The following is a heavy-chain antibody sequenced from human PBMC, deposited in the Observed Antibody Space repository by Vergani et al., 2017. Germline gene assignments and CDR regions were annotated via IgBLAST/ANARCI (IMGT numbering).Heavy chain of an antibody. Sequence: EVQLVESGGGLVQPGGSLRLSCAASGFTFSRHWMHWVRQAPGKGLVWVSRVNPEGTNTPYADSVKGRFTISRDNAKNMMYLQLNSLRDEDTAVYYCARDGRIDSECTALDYWGQGKMGSVSS. V-gene: IGHV3-74*01. CDR1: GFTFSRHW. CDR2: VNPEGTNT. D-gene: IGHD1-14*01. J-gene: IGHJ3*01. CDR3: ARDGRIDSECTALDY.